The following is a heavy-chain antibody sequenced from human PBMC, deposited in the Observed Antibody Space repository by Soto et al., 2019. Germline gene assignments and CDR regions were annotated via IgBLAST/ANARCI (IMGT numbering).Heavy chain of an antibody. D-gene: IGHD5-12*01. V-gene: IGHV1-18*01. CDR2: ISAYNGNT. CDR1: GYTFTSYG. Sequence: ASVKVSCKASGYTFTSYGISWVRQAPGQGLEWMGWISAYNGNTNYAQKLQGRVTMTTDTSTSTAYMELRSLRSDDTAVYYCARDTPYSGYDLAFDYWGQGTLVTVSS. J-gene: IGHJ4*02. CDR3: ARDTPYSGYDLAFDY.